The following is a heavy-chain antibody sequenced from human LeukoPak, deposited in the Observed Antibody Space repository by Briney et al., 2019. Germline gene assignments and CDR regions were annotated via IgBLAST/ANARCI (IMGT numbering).Heavy chain of an antibody. CDR1: GYTCTSYG. D-gene: IGHD2-2*02. CDR2: ISAYNGNT. CDR3: ARSSLGYCSSTSCYIRYFDY. V-gene: IGHV1-18*01. Sequence: ASVKVSCKASGYTCTSYGISWVRQAPGQGLEWMGWISAYNGNTNYAQKLQGRVTMTTDTSTSTAYMELRSLRSDDTAVYYCARSSLGYCSSTSCYIRYFDYWGQGTLVTVSS. J-gene: IGHJ4*02.